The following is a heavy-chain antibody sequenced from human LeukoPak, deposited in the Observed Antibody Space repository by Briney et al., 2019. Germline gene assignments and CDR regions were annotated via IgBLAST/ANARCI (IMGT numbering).Heavy chain of an antibody. J-gene: IGHJ4*02. D-gene: IGHD6-13*01. Sequence: PGGSLRLSCAASGFTFSSYGMHWVRQAPGKGLEWVAFIRYDGSNKYYADSVKGRFTISRDNSKNTLYLQMNSLRAEDTAVYYCAKEAYSSSWYLDYWGQGTLVTVSS. CDR3: AKEAYSSSWYLDY. CDR2: IRYDGSNK. V-gene: IGHV3-30*02. CDR1: GFTFSSYG.